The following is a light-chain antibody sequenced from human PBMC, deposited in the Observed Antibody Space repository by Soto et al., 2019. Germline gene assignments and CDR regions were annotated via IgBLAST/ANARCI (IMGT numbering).Light chain of an antibody. V-gene: IGLV1-40*01. CDR2: GNS. CDR3: QSYDSSLSASV. Sequence: QSVLTQPPSVSGAPGQRVTISCTGSSSNIGAGYDVHWYQQLPGTAPKLLIYGNSNRPSGVPDRFSGSKSGTSASLAITGLQAEHEADYYCQSYDSSLSASVFGAGTTLTVL. J-gene: IGLJ3*02. CDR1: SSNIGAGYD.